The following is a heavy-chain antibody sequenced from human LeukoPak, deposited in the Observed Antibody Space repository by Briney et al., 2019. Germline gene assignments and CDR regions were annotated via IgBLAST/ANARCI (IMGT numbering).Heavy chain of an antibody. CDR1: GFTFSFHA. CDR2: ITGSGGST. CDR3: AKDRQVVITTPLDY. Sequence: GWSLRLSCAASGFTFSFHAMSWVRQAPGKGLEWVSGITGSGGSTYYADSVKGRFTISRDNSKSTLYLQMNSLRAEDTAVYYCAKDRQVVITTPLDYWGQGALVTVSS. V-gene: IGHV3-23*01. D-gene: IGHD3-22*01. J-gene: IGHJ4*02.